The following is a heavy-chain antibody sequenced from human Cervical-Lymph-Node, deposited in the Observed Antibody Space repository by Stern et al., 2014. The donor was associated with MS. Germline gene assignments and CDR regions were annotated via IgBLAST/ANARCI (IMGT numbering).Heavy chain of an antibody. Sequence: VQLVESGGGVVQPGRSLRLSCAASGFTFSSYGMHWVRQAPGQGLAWVAVIWDDGSNKYYADSVKGRFHISRDTSKTTLYLQMNSLRAEDTAVYYCARSSSPSPYCYYGMDVWGQGTTVTVSS. CDR1: GFTFSSYG. J-gene: IGHJ6*02. CDR2: IWDDGSNK. CDR3: ARSSSPSPYCYYGMDV. D-gene: IGHD6-13*01. V-gene: IGHV3-33*01.